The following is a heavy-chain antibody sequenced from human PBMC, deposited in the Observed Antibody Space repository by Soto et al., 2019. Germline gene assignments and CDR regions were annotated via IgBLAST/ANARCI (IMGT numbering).Heavy chain of an antibody. D-gene: IGHD3-9*01. CDR2: INDRGSI. CDR3: ARESNDILTGPPWVWYFDL. CDR1: GGSFSGYY. V-gene: IGHV4-34*01. Sequence: QVQLQQWGAGPLRPLETLSLTCGVSGGSFSGYYWAWIRQSPGKGLEWIGEINDRGSINYNPSLKSQVRISVDTSKNHYSLNLRSVTAADTAVYYCARESNDILTGPPWVWYFDLWGRGTLVTVSS. J-gene: IGHJ2*01.